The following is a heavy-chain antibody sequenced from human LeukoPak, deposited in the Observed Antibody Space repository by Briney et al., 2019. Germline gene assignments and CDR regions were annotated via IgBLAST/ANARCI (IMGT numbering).Heavy chain of an antibody. V-gene: IGHV3-7*01. J-gene: IGHJ4*02. D-gene: IGHD4-17*01. CDR1: GFTFSSYW. Sequence: GGSLRLSCAGSGFTFSSYWMSRVRQAPGKGLEWVANIKQDGSEKYYVDSVKGRFTISRDNAKNSLYLQMNSLRAEDTAVYYCARVSPTTVTTLQYFDYWGQGTLVTASS. CDR2: IKQDGSEK. CDR3: ARVSPTTVTTLQYFDY.